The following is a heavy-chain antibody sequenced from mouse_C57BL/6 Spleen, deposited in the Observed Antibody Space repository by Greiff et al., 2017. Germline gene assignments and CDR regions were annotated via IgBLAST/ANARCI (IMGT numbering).Heavy chain of an antibody. CDR3: ASIYHTGIDD. D-gene: IGHD2-1*01. CDR2: ISSGSSTI. CDR1: GFTFSDYG. J-gene: IGHJ4*01. V-gene: IGHV5-17*01. Sequence: EVNLVESGGGLVQPGGSLKLSCAASGFTFSDYGMHWVRQAPEKGLEWVAYISSGSSTIYYADTVKGRFTISRANAKNTLFLQMTSLRSDDTAMYYCASIYHTGIDDWGQGTSVTVSS.